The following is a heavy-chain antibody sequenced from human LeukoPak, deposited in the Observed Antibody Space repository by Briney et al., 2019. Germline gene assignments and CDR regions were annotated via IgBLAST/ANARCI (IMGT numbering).Heavy chain of an antibody. J-gene: IGHJ4*02. CDR1: GYTSTDYY. D-gene: IGHD5-18*01. CDR3: ARDRGNRGYSFNN. V-gene: IGHV1-2*02. CDR2: INPTNGGT. Sequence: ASVKVSCKSSGYTSTDYYIHWVRQPPGQGLEWIGWINPTNGGTNYVQKFQGRVTMTRDTSISTAYMDLSSLRSDDTAVYYCARDRGNRGYSFNNWGQGTLVTVSS.